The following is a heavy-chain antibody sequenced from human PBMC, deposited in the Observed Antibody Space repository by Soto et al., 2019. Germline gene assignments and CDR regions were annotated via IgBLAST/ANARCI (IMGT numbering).Heavy chain of an antibody. CDR1: GFTFSSYG. D-gene: IGHD2-15*01. CDR2: ISYDGSNK. V-gene: IGHV3-30*18. J-gene: IGHJ5*02. CDR3: AKDNAGGWFDP. Sequence: PGGSLRLSCAASGFTFSSYGMHWVRQAPGKGLEWVAVISYDGSNKYYADSVKGRFTISRDNSKNTLYLQMNSLRAEDTAVYYCAKDNAGGWFDPWGQGTLVTVSS.